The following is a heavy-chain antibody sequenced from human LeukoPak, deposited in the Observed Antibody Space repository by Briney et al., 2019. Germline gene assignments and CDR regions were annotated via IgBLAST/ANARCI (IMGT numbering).Heavy chain of an antibody. D-gene: IGHD3-22*01. J-gene: IGHJ4*02. V-gene: IGHV3-23*01. CDR3: AKGDYYDSSGSNQD. Sequence: GGSLRLSRAASGFTFSSYAMSWVRQAPGKGLEWVSAISGSGGSTYYADSVKGRFTISRDNSKNTLYLQMNSLRAEDTAVYYCAKGDYYDSSGSNQDWGQGTLVTVSS. CDR1: GFTFSSYA. CDR2: ISGSGGST.